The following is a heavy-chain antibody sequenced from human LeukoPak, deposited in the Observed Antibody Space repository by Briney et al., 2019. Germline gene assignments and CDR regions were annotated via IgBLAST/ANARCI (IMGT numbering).Heavy chain of an antibody. CDR3: ARDSVLRYFGWFRPGDFDY. Sequence: GGSLRLFCAASGFTFSSYSMNWVRQAPGKGLEWVSSISSSSSYIYYADSAKGRFTISRDNAKNSLYLQMNSLRAEDTAVYYCARDSVLRYFGWFRPGDFDYWGQGTLVTVSS. J-gene: IGHJ4*02. CDR1: GFTFSSYS. V-gene: IGHV3-21*01. CDR2: ISSSSSYI. D-gene: IGHD3-9*01.